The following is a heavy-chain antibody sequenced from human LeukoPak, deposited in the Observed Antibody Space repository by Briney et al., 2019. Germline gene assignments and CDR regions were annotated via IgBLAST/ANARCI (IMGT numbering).Heavy chain of an antibody. Sequence: ASVNVSRKASGYTFTGYYMHWVRQAPGQGLEWMGWINPNSDGTNYAQKFQGRVTMTRDTSISTAYMALSRLRSDDTAVYYCASGGLDYFDYWGQGPLVTVSS. CDR3: ASGGLDYFDY. D-gene: IGHD5-12*01. CDR1: GYTFTGYY. CDR2: INPNSDGT. J-gene: IGHJ4*02. V-gene: IGHV1-2*02.